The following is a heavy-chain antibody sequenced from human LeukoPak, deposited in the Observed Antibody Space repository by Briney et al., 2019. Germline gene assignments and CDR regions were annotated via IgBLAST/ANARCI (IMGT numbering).Heavy chain of an antibody. D-gene: IGHD1-26*01. CDR2: INHSGST. J-gene: IGHJ5*02. CDR1: GGSFSGYY. Sequence: SETLSLTCAVYGGSFSGYYWSWIRQPPGKGLEWIGEINHSGSTNYNPSLKSRVTISVDTSKNQFSLKLSSVTAADTAVYYCARGSSGSYFSWFDPWGRGTLVTVSS. V-gene: IGHV4-34*01. CDR3: ARGSSGSYFSWFDP.